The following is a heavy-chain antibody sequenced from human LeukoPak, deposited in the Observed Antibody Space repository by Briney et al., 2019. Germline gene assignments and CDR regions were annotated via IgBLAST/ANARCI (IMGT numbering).Heavy chain of an antibody. D-gene: IGHD5-18*01. CDR2: ITGSGGSA. CDR1: GFTFSSYA. Sequence: GGSLRLSCAASGFTFSSYAMNWVRQAPGKGLEWVSAITGSGGSAYYADSVKGWFTMSRDNSENTVYLQMNSLRADDTAFYYCAKDPDTAMDPDWFDSWGQGTLVTVSS. V-gene: IGHV3-23*01. CDR3: AKDPDTAMDPDWFDS. J-gene: IGHJ5*01.